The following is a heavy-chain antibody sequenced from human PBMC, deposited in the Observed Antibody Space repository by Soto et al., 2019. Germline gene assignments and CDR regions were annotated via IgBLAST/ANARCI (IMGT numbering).Heavy chain of an antibody. V-gene: IGHV3-30*18. CDR3: AKDQSPGYYDFWSGTYDY. Sequence: QVQLVESGGGVVQPGRSLRLSCAASGFTFSSYGMHWVRQAPGKGLEWVAVISYDGSNKYYADSVKGRFTISRDNSKNTLYLQMNSLRAGDTAVYYCAKDQSPGYYDFWSGTYDYWGQGTLVTVSS. J-gene: IGHJ4*02. D-gene: IGHD3-3*01. CDR1: GFTFSSYG. CDR2: ISYDGSNK.